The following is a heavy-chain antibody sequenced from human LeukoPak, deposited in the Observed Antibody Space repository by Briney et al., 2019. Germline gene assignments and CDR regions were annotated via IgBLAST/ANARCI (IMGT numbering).Heavy chain of an antibody. CDR1: GFTFSSHS. Sequence: GGSLRLSRAASGFTFSSHSMNWLRQAPGKGLEWVSSISSSSSYIYYADSVKGRFTISRDNAKNSLYLQMNSLRAEDTAVYYCARGRYYDIFGYWGQGTLVTVSS. V-gene: IGHV3-21*01. CDR3: ARGRYYDIFGY. CDR2: ISSSSSYI. J-gene: IGHJ4*02. D-gene: IGHD3-9*01.